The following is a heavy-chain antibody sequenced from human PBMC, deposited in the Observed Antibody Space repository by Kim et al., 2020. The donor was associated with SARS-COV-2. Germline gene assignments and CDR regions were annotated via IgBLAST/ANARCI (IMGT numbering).Heavy chain of an antibody. J-gene: IGHJ2*01. D-gene: IGHD2-2*02. CDR2: ISGSGGST. CDR3: AKGDCGSSSCYTTDQ. CDR1: GFTFDSYA. Sequence: GGSLRLSCAASGFTFDSYAMSWVRQAPGKGLEWVSIISGSGGSTSHADSVKGRFTISRANSKNTLYLQMNSLRTDDTAVYYCAKGDCGSSSCYTTDQWGR. V-gene: IGHV3-23*01.